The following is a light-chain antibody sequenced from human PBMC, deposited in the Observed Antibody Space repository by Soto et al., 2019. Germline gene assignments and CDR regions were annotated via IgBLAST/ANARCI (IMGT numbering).Light chain of an antibody. CDR1: SSDVGSYNR. V-gene: IGLV2-23*03. CDR3: CSYAGSSPVYV. Sequence: QSALTQPASVSGAPGQSITISCTGTSSDVGSYNRVSWYQQHPGKAPKLMIYEGSKRPSGVSNRFSGSKSGNTASLTISGLQAEDEADYYCCSYAGSSPVYVFGTGTKLTVL. CDR2: EGS. J-gene: IGLJ1*01.